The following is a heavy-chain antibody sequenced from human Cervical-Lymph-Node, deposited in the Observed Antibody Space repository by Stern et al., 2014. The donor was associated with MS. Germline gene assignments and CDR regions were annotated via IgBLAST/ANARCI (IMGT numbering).Heavy chain of an antibody. V-gene: IGHV1-69*01. J-gene: IGHJ2*01. CDR2: IIPMFGTI. CDR3: ARDGRGNFFYFDL. D-gene: IGHD4-23*01. CDR1: GCTFTSYA. Sequence: QVPLVDSGDEMKTPGSSVKVSCKASGCTFTSYAINWVRQAPGQGLEWLGGIIPMFGTINYAQNFQGRVTITADESTGTAYMELTGLTSEDTAVFYCARDGRGNFFYFDLWGRGTLVTVSS.